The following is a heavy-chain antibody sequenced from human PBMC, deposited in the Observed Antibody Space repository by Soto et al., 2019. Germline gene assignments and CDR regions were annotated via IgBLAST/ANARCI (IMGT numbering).Heavy chain of an antibody. CDR1: GFTFSDHY. Sequence: LRLSCSASGFTFSDHYMSWIRQAPGKGLEWIGYSSNSGSFTRYADSVKGRFSISRDNAKNSLYLQINSLRGDDTAIYYCVRSGDNYNLLDYWGQGTPVTVSS. CDR2: SSNSGSFT. V-gene: IGHV3-11*06. D-gene: IGHD1-1*01. CDR3: VRSGDNYNLLDY. J-gene: IGHJ4*02.